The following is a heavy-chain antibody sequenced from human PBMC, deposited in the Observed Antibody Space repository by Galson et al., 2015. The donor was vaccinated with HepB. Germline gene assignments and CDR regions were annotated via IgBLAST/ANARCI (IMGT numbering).Heavy chain of an antibody. J-gene: IGHJ6*02. Sequence: SLRLSCAASGFTVNSNYMSWVRQAPGKGLEWVSVIYSGGSTYYADSVKGRFIISRDNAKNSLYLQMNSLRAEDTAVYYCARERGIAVAGDYYYYGMDVWGQGTTATVSS. D-gene: IGHD6-19*01. CDR1: GFTVNSNY. CDR2: IYSGGST. V-gene: IGHV3-53*01. CDR3: ARERGIAVAGDYYYYGMDV.